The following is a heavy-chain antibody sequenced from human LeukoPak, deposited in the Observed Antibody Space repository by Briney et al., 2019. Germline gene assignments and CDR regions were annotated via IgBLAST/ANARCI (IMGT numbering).Heavy chain of an antibody. V-gene: IGHV3-48*01. Sequence: GGSLRLSCAASGFTFSSYSMNWVRQAPGKGLEWVSYISSSSSTIYYADSVKGRFTISRDNAKNSLYLQMNSLRAEDTAVYYCAREDTAMVYAFDIWGQGTMVTVSS. CDR1: GFTFSSYS. CDR2: ISSSSSTI. J-gene: IGHJ3*02. CDR3: AREDTAMVYAFDI. D-gene: IGHD5-18*01.